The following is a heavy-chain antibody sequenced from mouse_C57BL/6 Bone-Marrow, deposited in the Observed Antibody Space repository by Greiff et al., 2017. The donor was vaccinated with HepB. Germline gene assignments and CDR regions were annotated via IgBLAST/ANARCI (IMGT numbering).Heavy chain of an antibody. CDR1: GYTFTDYY. Sequence: SGPVLVKPGASVKMSCKASGYTFTDYYMNWVKQSHGKSLEWIGVINPYNGGTSYNQKFKGKATLTVDKSSSTAYMELNSLTSEDSAVYYCAPITTAYYFDYWGQGTTLTVSS. V-gene: IGHV1-19*01. CDR2: INPYNGGT. J-gene: IGHJ2*01. D-gene: IGHD1-2*01. CDR3: APITTAYYFDY.